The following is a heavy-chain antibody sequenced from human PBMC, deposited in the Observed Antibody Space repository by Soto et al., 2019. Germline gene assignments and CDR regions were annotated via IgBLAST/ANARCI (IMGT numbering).Heavy chain of an antibody. D-gene: IGHD4-4*01. CDR3: AKAATITTLYNFDF. CDR1: GFTFSSFG. Sequence: PGGSLRLSCAASGFTFSSFGMNWVRQAPGKGLEWVSLISDSGGSTYHADSVKGRFTISRDNSKNTLYLQVNSLRAEDTAVYYCAKAATITTLYNFDFWGQGTLVTVSS. V-gene: IGHV3-23*01. CDR2: ISDSGGST. J-gene: IGHJ4*02.